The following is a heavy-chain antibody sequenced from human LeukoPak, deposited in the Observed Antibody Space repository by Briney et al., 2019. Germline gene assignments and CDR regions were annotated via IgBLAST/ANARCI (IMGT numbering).Heavy chain of an antibody. V-gene: IGHV1-18*01. CDR1: GYTFTSYG. J-gene: IGHJ5*02. CDR3: ARAYRIALAGTPGWFDP. CDR2: ISAYNGNT. Sequence: ASVKVSCKASGYTFTSYGISWVRQAPGQGLEWMGWISAYNGNTNYAQKLQGRDTMTTDTSTSTAYMELRSLRSDDTAVYYCARAYRIALAGTPGWFDPWGQGTLVTVSS. D-gene: IGHD6-19*01.